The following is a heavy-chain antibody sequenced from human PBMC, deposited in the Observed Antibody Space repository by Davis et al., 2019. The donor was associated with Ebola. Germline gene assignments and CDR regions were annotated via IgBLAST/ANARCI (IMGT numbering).Heavy chain of an antibody. Sequence: SENLSLTCTVSGGSISSGGYYWSWIRQHPGKGLEWIGYIYYSGSTYYNPSLKSRVTISVDTSKNQFSLKLSSVTAADTAVYYCAGYSGYDEGDYYYYYGMDVWGQGTTVTVSS. V-gene: IGHV4-31*03. CDR3: AGYSGYDEGDYYYYYGMDV. J-gene: IGHJ6*02. D-gene: IGHD5-12*01. CDR1: GGSISSGGYY. CDR2: IYYSGST.